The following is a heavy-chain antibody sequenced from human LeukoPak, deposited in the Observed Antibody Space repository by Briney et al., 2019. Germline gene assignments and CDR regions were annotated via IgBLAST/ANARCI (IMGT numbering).Heavy chain of an antibody. CDR1: GYTFTGYY. CDR3: ARGTGLRLGELSLYGFDY. D-gene: IGHD3-16*02. V-gene: IGHV1-2*06. CDR2: INPNSGGT. Sequence: ASVKVSCKASGYTFTGYYMHWVRQAPGQGLEWMGRINPNSGGTNYAQKFQGRVTMTRDTSISTAYMELGRLRSDDTAVYYCARGTGLRLGELSLYGFDYWGQGTLVTVSS. J-gene: IGHJ4*02.